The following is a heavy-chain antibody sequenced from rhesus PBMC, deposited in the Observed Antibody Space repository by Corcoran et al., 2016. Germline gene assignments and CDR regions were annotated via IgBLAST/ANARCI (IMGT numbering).Heavy chain of an antibody. D-gene: IGHD6-25*01. V-gene: IGHV3S22*01. CDR2: IKNKADRENT. Sequence: EIQLVGSWGGLVQPGGSLRLSCSASGFPFNDYYMSGFRPAPGKGRAWVCLIKNKADRENTENAPALKSRFTISRDDSKSIVSLQMSSLKTEDTAVYYCARVAYSGSWKDFDYWGQGVLVTVSS. CDR3: ARVAYSGSWKDFDY. J-gene: IGHJ4*01. CDR1: GFPFNDYY.